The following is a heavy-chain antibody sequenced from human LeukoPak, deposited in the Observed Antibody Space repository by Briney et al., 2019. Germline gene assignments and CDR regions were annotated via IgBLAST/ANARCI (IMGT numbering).Heavy chain of an antibody. CDR3: AKDRCSNGVGCYYYYMDV. D-gene: IGHD2-8*01. Sequence: PGGSLRLSCAASGFTFSHYGMHWVRQAPGKGLEWVAFIRYDGSNKSYGDSVKGRFSISRDSSKNILYLQMNSLRAEDTAVYYCAKDRCSNGVGCYYYYMDVWGKGTTVTISS. V-gene: IGHV3-30*02. J-gene: IGHJ6*03. CDR2: IRYDGSNK. CDR1: GFTFSHYG.